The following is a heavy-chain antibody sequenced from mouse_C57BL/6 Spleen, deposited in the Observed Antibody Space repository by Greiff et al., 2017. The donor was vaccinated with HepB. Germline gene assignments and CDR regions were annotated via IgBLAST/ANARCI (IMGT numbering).Heavy chain of an antibody. CDR1: GFTFSDYG. CDR2: ISNLAYSI. V-gene: IGHV5-15*01. D-gene: IGHD1-1*01. Sequence: DVQLVESGGGLVQPGGSLKLSCAASGFTFSDYGMAWVRQAPRKGPEWVAFISNLAYSIYYADTVTGRFTISRENAKNTLYLEMISLRSEDTAMYYWARKGDYYGSSYWYFDVWGTGTTVTVSS. J-gene: IGHJ1*03. CDR3: ARKGDYYGSSYWYFDV.